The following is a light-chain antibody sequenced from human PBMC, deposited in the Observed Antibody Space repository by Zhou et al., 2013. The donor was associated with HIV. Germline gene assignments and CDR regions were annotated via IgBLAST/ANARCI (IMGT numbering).Light chain of an antibody. CDR2: DAS. Sequence: VLTQSPGTLHLSPGERAALSCRASQSVGNELAWYQQRPGLPPRLVIYDASNRASGIPARFSGSGSGTDFTLTISSLEPEDSAVYYCQLRSNWPLFGQGTKVEIK. CDR1: QSVGNE. V-gene: IGKV3-11*01. J-gene: IGKJ1*01. CDR3: QLRSNWPL.